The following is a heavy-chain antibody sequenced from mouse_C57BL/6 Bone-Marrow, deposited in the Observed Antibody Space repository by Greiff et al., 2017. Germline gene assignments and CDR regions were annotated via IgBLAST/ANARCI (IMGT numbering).Heavy chain of an antibody. Sequence: EVMLVESGGGLVKPGGSLKLSCAASGFTFSSYAMSWVRQTPEKRLEWVATISDGGSYTYYPDNVKGRFTISRDNAKNNLYLQMSHLKSEDTAMYYCARDSDYDSYWGQGTLVTVSA. J-gene: IGHJ3*01. CDR2: ISDGGSYT. CDR3: ARDSDYDSY. D-gene: IGHD2-4*01. V-gene: IGHV5-4*01. CDR1: GFTFSSYA.